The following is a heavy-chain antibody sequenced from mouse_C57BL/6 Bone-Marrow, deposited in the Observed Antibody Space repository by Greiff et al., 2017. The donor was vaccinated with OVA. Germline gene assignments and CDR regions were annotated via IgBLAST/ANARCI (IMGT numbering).Heavy chain of an antibody. CDR1: GYSITSGYY. V-gene: IGHV3-6*01. CDR3: AREGPVYAMDY. CDR2: ISYDGSN. Sequence: EVQLKESGPGLVKPSQSLSLTCSVTGYSITSGYYWNWIRQFPGNKLEWMGYISYDGSNNYNPSLKNRISITRDTSKNQFFLKLNSVTTEDTATYYCAREGPVYAMDYWGQGTSVTVSS. J-gene: IGHJ4*01.